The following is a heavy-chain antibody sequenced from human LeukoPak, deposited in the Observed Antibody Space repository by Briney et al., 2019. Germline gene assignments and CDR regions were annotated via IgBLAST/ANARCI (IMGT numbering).Heavy chain of an antibody. Sequence: SETLSLTCTVSGGSISSYYWSWIRQPPGKGLEWIGYIYYSGSTNYNPSLKSRVTISVDTSKDQFSLKLSSVTAADTAVYYCARHLIAFDIWGQGTMVTVSS. CDR3: ARHLIAFDI. D-gene: IGHD2-8*01. CDR1: GGSISSYY. V-gene: IGHV4-59*08. J-gene: IGHJ3*02. CDR2: IYYSGST.